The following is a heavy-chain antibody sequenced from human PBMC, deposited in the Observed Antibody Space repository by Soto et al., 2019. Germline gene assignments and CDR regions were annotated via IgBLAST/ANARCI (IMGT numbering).Heavy chain of an antibody. CDR1: VGSISSSSYY. Sequence: SETLSLTCIFPVGSISSSSYYCGWIRQPPGKGLEWIGSIYYSGRTYYNPSFKSRVTISIDTSKNQFSLKLSSVTATDTAVYYCARQRTTVVSPAYFEHWGQGALVSVSS. J-gene: IGHJ4*02. D-gene: IGHD2-21*01. CDR3: ARQRTTVVSPAYFEH. V-gene: IGHV4-39*01. CDR2: IYYSGRT.